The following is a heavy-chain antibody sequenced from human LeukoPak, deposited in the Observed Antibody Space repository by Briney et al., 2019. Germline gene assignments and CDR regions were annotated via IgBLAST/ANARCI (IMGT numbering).Heavy chain of an antibody. CDR3: ARGRDGYNFLNRGEYYYFDY. Sequence: PSETLSLTCTVSGGSISSSSYYWGWIRQSPGKGLEWIANIYYTGSTYYNPSLKGRVTISVNTSKNQFSLKLNSVTAADTAVYYCARGRDGYNFLNRGEYYYFDYWGQGTLVTVSS. CDR1: GGSISSSSYY. D-gene: IGHD5-24*01. CDR2: IYYTGST. V-gene: IGHV4-39*07. J-gene: IGHJ4*02.